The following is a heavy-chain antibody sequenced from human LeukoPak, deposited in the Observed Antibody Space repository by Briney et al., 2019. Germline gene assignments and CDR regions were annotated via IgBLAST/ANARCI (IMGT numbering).Heavy chain of an antibody. CDR1: GGSISSSGYY. CDR3: ARGVGFFTMVRGVIMSDNWFDP. D-gene: IGHD3-10*01. Sequence: SQTLSLTCTVSGGSISSSGYYWSWIRQHPGKGLEWIGYIYYSGSTYYNPSLKSRVTISVDTSKNQFSLKLSSVTAADTAVYYCARGVGFFTMVRGVIMSDNWFDPWGQGTLVTVSS. V-gene: IGHV4-31*03. J-gene: IGHJ5*02. CDR2: IYYSGST.